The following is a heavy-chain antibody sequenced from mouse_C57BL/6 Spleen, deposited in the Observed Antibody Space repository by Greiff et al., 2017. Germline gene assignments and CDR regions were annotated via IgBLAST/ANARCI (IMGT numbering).Heavy chain of an antibody. CDR2: INPNNGGT. V-gene: IGHV1-26*01. J-gene: IGHJ4*01. CDR3: ARRLYYGRGSAMDY. D-gene: IGHD1-1*01. Sequence: EVQLQQSGPELVKPGASVKISCKASGYTFTDYYMNWVKQSPGKSLEWIGDINPNNGGTSYNQKFKGKATLTVDTSSSTAYMELRSLTSEDSAVYYCARRLYYGRGSAMDYWGQGTSVTVSS. CDR1: GYTFTDYY.